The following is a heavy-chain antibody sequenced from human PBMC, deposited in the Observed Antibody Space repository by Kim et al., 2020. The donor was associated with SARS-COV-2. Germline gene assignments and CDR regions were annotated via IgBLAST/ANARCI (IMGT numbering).Heavy chain of an antibody. CDR3: ARGGDSTGPGFDY. V-gene: IGHV1-3*01. Sequence: ASVKVSCKASGYTFTNYAIHWVRQAPGQRLEWMGWINAGNGNTKYSQKFQGRVTITRDTSASTAYMELSSLRSEDTAVYYCARGGDSTGPGFDYWGQGTLVTVSS. CDR1: GYTFTNYA. D-gene: IGHD3-22*01. CDR2: INAGNGNT. J-gene: IGHJ4*02.